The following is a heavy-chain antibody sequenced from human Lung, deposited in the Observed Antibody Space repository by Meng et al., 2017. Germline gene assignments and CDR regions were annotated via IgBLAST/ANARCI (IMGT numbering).Heavy chain of an antibody. D-gene: IGHD1-26*01. CDR3: ASHPRELPS. CDR1: GYTFTSYP. V-gene: IGHV1-3*04. J-gene: IGHJ4*02. CDR2: INTGNGAA. Sequence: QVQLVQSGVRVKNPGAPWNVSCKASGYTFTSYPMYWVRQAPGQRPEWMGWINTGNGAAKYSQKFQGRVTMTRDTSASTAYMELSSLTSEDTATYYCASHPRELPSWGQGTLVTVSS.